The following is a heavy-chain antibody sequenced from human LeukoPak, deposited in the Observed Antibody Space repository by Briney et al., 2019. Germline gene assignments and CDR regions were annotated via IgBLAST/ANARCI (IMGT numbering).Heavy chain of an antibody. J-gene: IGHJ4*02. V-gene: IGHV3-30*18. D-gene: IGHD2-15*01. CDR1: GFRFSDYG. Sequence: PGGSLRLSCAASGFRFSDYGMHWVRQAPGRALECVAVISSDGTKKAYADSVKSRFTISRDNSENTLYLQMSSLRAEDTAVCYCAKRRDYCSGGSCYSLDYWGQGTLVTVSS. CDR2: ISSDGTKK. CDR3: AKRRDYCSGGSCYSLDY.